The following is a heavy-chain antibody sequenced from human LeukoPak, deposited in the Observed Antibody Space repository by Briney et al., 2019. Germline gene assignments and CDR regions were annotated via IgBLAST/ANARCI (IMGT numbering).Heavy chain of an antibody. CDR3: ERAAMLRSYWFDP. J-gene: IGHJ5*02. Sequence: SQTLSLTCTVSGGSISSGGYYWSWIRQHPGKGLEWIGYIYYSGCTYYNPSLKSRVTISVDTSKNQFSLKLSSVTAADTAVYYCERAAMLRSYWFDPWGQGTLVTVSS. V-gene: IGHV4-31*03. CDR2: IYYSGCT. D-gene: IGHD5-18*01. CDR1: GGSISSGGYY.